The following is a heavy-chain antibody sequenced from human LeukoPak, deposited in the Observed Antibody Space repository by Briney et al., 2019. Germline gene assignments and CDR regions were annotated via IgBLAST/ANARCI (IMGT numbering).Heavy chain of an antibody. D-gene: IGHD6-13*01. V-gene: IGHV4-4*02. J-gene: IGHJ4*02. CDR2: IYHSGST. CDR3: AATVIAAAGTGVDY. Sequence: SETLSLTCAVSGGSISSSNWWSWVRQPPGKGLEWIGEIYHSGSTNYNPSLKSRVTISVDKSKNQFSLKLSSVTAADTAVYYCAATVIAAAGTGVDYWGQGTLVTVSS. CDR1: GGSISSSNW.